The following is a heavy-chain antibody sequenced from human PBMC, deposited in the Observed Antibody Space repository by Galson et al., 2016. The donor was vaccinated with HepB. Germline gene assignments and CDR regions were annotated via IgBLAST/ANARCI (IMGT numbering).Heavy chain of an antibody. Sequence: SLRLSCAASGFTFSSYWMHWVRQAPGKGLVWVSRIKSDGGDTIYADPVKGRFTISRDNAKKTLYLQMNSLRAGDTAVYYCARSTRGYHDWGQGTLVTVSS. V-gene: IGHV3-74*01. CDR2: IKSDGGDT. CDR1: GFTFSSYW. J-gene: IGHJ4*02. D-gene: IGHD3-22*01. CDR3: ARSTRGYHD.